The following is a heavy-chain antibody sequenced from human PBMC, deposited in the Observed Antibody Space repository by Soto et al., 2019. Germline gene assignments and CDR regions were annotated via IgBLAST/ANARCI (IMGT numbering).Heavy chain of an antibody. D-gene: IGHD3-10*02. Sequence: SETLSLTCTVSGGSISSSSNHWGLIRQPPGKGLEWIGNIYYSENTYYNPSLKSRVTISVDTSKNQFSLKLSSVTAADTAVYYCARGSNRVIVTTFREQDNWFDPWGQGTLVTVSS. V-gene: IGHV4-39*01. CDR3: ARGSNRVIVTTFREQDNWFDP. CDR2: IYYSENT. J-gene: IGHJ5*02. CDR1: GGSISSSSNH.